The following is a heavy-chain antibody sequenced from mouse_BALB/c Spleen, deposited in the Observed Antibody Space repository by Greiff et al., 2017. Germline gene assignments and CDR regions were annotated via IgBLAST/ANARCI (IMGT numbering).Heavy chain of an antibody. Sequence: VQLQQSGAELVRSGASVKLSCTASGFNIKDYYMHWVKQRPEQGLEWIGWIDPENGDTEYAPKFQGKATMTADTSSNTAYLQLSSLTSEDTAVYCCNTFYYGNYSVLYYFDYWGQGTTLTVSS. CDR1: GFNIKDYY. V-gene: IGHV14-4*02. CDR2: IDPENGDT. D-gene: IGHD2-1*01. CDR3: NTFYYGNYSVLYYFDY. J-gene: IGHJ2*01.